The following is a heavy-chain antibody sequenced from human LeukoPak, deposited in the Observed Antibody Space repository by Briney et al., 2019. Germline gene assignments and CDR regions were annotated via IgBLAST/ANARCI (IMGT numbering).Heavy chain of an antibody. D-gene: IGHD6-6*01. CDR2: MNPNSGDT. V-gene: IGHV1-2*02. J-gene: IGHJ5*02. CDR1: GYTFTTNY. CDR3: ATGQYTSSSGRFDP. Sequence: SVKVSCKASGYTFTTNYMHWVRQAPGQGLEWMGWMNPNSGDTKYAQKFQGRVTMTRDTSITTAYMELSRLRSDDTAVYYCATGQYTSSSGRFDPWGQGSLVTVSS.